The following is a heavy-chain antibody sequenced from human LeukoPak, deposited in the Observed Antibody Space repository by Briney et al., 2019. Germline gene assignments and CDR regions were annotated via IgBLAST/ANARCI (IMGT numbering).Heavy chain of an antibody. CDR1: GFTFSTYV. CDR2: ISSNGDNT. Sequence: GGSLRLSCSVSGFTFSTYVMHWVRQAPGKGLEYVSAISSNGDNTYYADSVKGRFTISRDNSKNTLYLQTSSLRADNTAVYYCVRGTGYWGQGTLVTVSS. V-gene: IGHV3-64D*06. J-gene: IGHJ4*02. CDR3: VRGTGY.